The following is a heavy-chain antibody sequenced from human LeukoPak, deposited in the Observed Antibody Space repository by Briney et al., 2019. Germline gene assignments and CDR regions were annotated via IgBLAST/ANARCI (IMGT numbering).Heavy chain of an antibody. CDR1: GFTFSNYG. CDR3: ARGLGYSRD. V-gene: IGHV3-30*02. Sequence: GGSLRLSSAASGFTFSNYGMHWVRQAPGKGLEWVAFIRFDGSNKYYADSVKGRFTISRDNSKNTLYLQMISLRAEDTAVYYCARGLGYSRDWGQGTLVTVSS. CDR2: IRFDGSNK. J-gene: IGHJ4*02. D-gene: IGHD6-13*01.